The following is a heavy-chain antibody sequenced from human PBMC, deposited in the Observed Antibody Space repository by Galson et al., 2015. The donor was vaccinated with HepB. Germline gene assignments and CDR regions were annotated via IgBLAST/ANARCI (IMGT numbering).Heavy chain of an antibody. CDR3: ARSTTYSAGVDA. Sequence: SETLSLTCIVSGGSISSSSHYWGWIRQPPGKGLEWIGNIYYGGNTYYNPSLKNRVEMSVDTSKNQFSVKLSSVTAADTAVYYCARSTTYSAGVDAWGQGTTVTVSS. V-gene: IGHV4-39*01. CDR1: GGSISSSSHY. J-gene: IGHJ6*02. D-gene: IGHD5/OR15-5a*01. CDR2: IYYGGNT.